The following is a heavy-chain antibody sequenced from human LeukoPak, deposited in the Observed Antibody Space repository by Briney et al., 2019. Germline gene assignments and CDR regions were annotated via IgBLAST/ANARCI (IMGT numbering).Heavy chain of an antibody. D-gene: IGHD3-22*01. Sequence: GGSLRLSCVASGFTFSNYRMSLVRQAPGKGLVWVANIIQDGSAKNYVDSVKGRFTIPRDNAKNSLYLQMNSLRAEDTAVYYCARVTSYYYNNSGDYYFDYWGQGTLVTVSS. V-gene: IGHV3-7*04. CDR2: IIQDGSAK. J-gene: IGHJ4*02. CDR1: GFTFSNYR. CDR3: ARVTSYYYNNSGDYYFDY.